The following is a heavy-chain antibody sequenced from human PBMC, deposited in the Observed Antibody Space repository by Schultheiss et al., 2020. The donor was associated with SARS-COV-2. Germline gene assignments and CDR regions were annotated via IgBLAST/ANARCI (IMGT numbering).Heavy chain of an antibody. Sequence: GGSLRLSCAASGFTFSSYAMHWVRQATGKGLEWVAVIWYDGSNKYYADSVKGRFTISRDNAKNSLYLQMNSLRAEDTAVYYCARLGSGLDYWGQGTLVTVSS. CDR3: ARLGSGLDY. D-gene: IGHD1-14*01. CDR2: IWYDGSNK. V-gene: IGHV3-33*08. CDR1: GFTFSSYA. J-gene: IGHJ4*02.